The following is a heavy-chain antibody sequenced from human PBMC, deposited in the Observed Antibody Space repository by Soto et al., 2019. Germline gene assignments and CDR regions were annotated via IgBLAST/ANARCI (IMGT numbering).Heavy chain of an antibody. CDR2: ISCGENSL. CDR1: QFNFSSYA. CDR3: ARTFYTTTYSLDY. Sequence: QVHLVESGGGVVQPGRSLRLSCAASQFNFSSYAMHWIRQSPGKGLEWVAVISCGENSLHYADSVRDRFTISRDNSKNTLDLQMNNLRPEETAVYYCARTFYTTTYSLDYWGQGPVVTGSS. J-gene: IGHJ4*02. D-gene: IGHD1-1*01. V-gene: IGHV3-30-3*01.